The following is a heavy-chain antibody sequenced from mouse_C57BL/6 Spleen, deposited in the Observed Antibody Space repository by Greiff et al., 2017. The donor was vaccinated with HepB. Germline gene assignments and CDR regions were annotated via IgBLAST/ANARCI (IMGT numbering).Heavy chain of an antibody. Sequence: VQLQQSGPELVKPGASVKISCKASGYSFTDYNMNWVKQSNGKSLEWIGVINPNYGTTSYNQKFKGKATLTVDQSSSTAYMQLNSLTSEDSAVYYCAREDYYGSQFPVRYFDYWGQGTTLTVSS. D-gene: IGHD1-1*01. J-gene: IGHJ2*01. V-gene: IGHV1-39*01. CDR3: AREDYYGSQFPVRYFDY. CDR1: GYSFTDYN. CDR2: INPNYGTT.